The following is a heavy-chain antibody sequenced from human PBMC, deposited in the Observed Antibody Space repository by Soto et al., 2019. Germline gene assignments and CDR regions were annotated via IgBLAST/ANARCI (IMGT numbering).Heavy chain of an antibody. CDR1: GYTFNCYG. CDR3: ARVDDCSGGSCCDYYYYYGMDV. CDR2: LSAYNGNT. J-gene: IGHJ6*02. V-gene: IGHV1-18*04. D-gene: IGHD2-15*01. Sequence: ASVKVSCKASGYTFNCYGISWVRPAPLQGREWMGWLSAYNGNTNYAQKVQGRVTMTTDTYTSTAYMELRSLRSDDTAVYYCARVDDCSGGSCCDYYYYYGMDVWGQGTTVTVSS.